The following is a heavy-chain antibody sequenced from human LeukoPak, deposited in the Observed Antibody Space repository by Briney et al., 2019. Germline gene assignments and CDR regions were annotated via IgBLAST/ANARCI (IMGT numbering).Heavy chain of an antibody. D-gene: IGHD3-22*01. CDR2: ISYDGSNK. CDR1: GFTFSSYG. V-gene: IGHV3-30*18. CDR3: AKEAYYHDSSGYYSGDWYFDL. Sequence: GGSLRLSCAASGFTFSSYGMHWVRQAPGKGLEWVAVISYDGSNKYYADSVKGRFTISRDNSKNTLYLQMNSLRAEDTAVYYCAKEAYYHDSSGYYSGDWYFDLWGRGTLVTVSS. J-gene: IGHJ2*01.